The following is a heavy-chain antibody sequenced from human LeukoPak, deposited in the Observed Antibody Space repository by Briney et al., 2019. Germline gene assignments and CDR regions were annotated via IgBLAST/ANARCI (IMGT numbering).Heavy chain of an antibody. CDR2: IYYSGST. V-gene: IGHV4-59*08. Sequence: PSETLSLTCTVSGGSIRSYYWSWMRQPPGKGLEGIGYIYYSGSTNYNPSLKSRVTISVDTSKNQFSLKLSSVTAADTAVYYCARGGTSSSYGDYGIFDYWGQGTLVTVSS. CDR1: GGSIRSYY. J-gene: IGHJ4*02. D-gene: IGHD4-17*01. CDR3: ARGGTSSSYGDYGIFDY.